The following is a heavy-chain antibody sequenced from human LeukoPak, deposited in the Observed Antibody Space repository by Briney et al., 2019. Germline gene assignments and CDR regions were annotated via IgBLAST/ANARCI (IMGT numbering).Heavy chain of an antibody. V-gene: IGHV3-11*04. CDR1: AFTFDDYG. Sequence: PGGSLRLSCVASAFTFDDYGMSWVRQAPGKGLEWVSYIDSRGTTVYYADSVKGRFTISRDNAENSLYLRMNSLRAEDTAVYYCARELYSSGKSLDSWGQGRLVTVSS. CDR2: IDSRGTTV. D-gene: IGHD3-10*01. CDR3: ARELYSSGKSLDS. J-gene: IGHJ5*01.